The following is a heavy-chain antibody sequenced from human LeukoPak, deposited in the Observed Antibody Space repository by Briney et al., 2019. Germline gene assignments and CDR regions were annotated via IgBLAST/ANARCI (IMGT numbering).Heavy chain of an antibody. CDR3: AKYGAWGLWFGEPTTNFDY. Sequence: GGTLRLSCEASGFMFAGYGMGWVRQAPGKGLEWVSVISGDSATTYYADSVKGRFAISRDNPKNTVYLQMNSLRAEDTAVYFCAKYGAWGLWFGEPTTNFDYWGQGTLVTVSS. D-gene: IGHD3-10*01. CDR1: GFMFAGYG. V-gene: IGHV3-23*01. CDR2: ISGDSATT. J-gene: IGHJ4*02.